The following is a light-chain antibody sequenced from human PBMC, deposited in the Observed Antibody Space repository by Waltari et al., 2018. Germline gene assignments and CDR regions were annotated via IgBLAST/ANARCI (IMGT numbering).Light chain of an antibody. V-gene: IGKV3-20*01. J-gene: IGKJ1*01. CDR2: GAS. CDR3: QQYGASVWT. Sequence: EIVLTQSPGTLSLSPGERATLSCRASQNIRSSSLTWYQQKPGQAPRLLIYGASSRATGIPDRFSGGGSGTDFTLTISRREPEDFAVYFCQQYGASVWTFGQGTKVEIK. CDR1: QNIRSSS.